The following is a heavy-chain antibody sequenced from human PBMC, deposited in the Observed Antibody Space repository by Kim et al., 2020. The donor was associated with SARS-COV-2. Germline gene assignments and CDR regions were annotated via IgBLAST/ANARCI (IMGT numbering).Heavy chain of an antibody. Sequence: YYADSVKGRLPISRDNSENTLYLQVGGLRTEDMAVYFCARSAPDSTGYFDYWGQGTLVTVSS. CDR3: ARSAPDSTGYFDY. J-gene: IGHJ4*02. V-gene: IGHV3-64*02. D-gene: IGHD3-22*01.